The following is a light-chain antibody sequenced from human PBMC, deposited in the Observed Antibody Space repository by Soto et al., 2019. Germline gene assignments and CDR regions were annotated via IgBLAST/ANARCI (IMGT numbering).Light chain of an antibody. Sequence: DIQMTQSPSSLSASVGDRVTITCRASQSISSYLNWYQQKPGKAPKLLIYAASSLQSGVPSRFSGSGSGTDFTLTISSLQPEDFATYYCQQSYSTPPENTFGPGTKLEIK. V-gene: IGKV1-39*01. CDR3: QQSYSTPPENT. CDR1: QSISSY. J-gene: IGKJ2*01. CDR2: AAS.